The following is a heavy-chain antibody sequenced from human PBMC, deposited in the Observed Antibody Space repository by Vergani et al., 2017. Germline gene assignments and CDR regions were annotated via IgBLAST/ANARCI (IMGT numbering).Heavy chain of an antibody. CDR2: ILYSGSA. J-gene: IGHJ4*02. D-gene: IGHD3-10*01. CDR3: ARGVLREGTEY. V-gene: IGHV4-61*10. Sequence: QVQLQESGPGLVKPSETLSLTCTVSGASVSSSSYYWNWIRQPAGKGREFIGYILYSGSAKYTPSLRIRVPISLDTSKNQFSLRLNSVTAADTAVYYCARGVLREGTEYWGQGTLVTVSS. CDR1: GASVSSSSYY.